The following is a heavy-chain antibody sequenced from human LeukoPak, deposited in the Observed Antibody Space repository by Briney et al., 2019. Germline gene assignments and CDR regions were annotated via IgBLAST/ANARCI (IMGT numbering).Heavy chain of an antibody. D-gene: IGHD6-13*01. CDR2: ISSSSSYI. CDR3: AREYPKLAAAGTYYYYYMDV. V-gene: IGHV3-21*01. CDR1: GFTFSSYN. Sequence: GRSLRLSCAASGFTFSSYNMNWVRQAPGKGLEWVSSISSSSSYIYYADSVKGRFTISRDNAKNSLYLQMNSLRAEDTAVYYCAREYPKLAAAGTYYYYYMDVWGKGTTVTVSS. J-gene: IGHJ6*03.